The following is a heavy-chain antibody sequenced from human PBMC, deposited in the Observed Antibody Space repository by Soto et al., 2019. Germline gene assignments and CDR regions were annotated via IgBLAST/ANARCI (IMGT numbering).Heavy chain of an antibody. D-gene: IGHD3-10*01. CDR3: AKGPDPGAFDI. Sequence: EVQLLESGRGLIQPGGSLRLSCAASGFTFSSYAMSWVRQAPGKGLEWVSTFRGNGDGTYYADSVRGRFTVSRDNSKNTLYLQMNGLRGGDTAIYYCAKGPDPGAFDIWGQGTMVTVSS. CDR2: FRGNGDGT. J-gene: IGHJ3*02. V-gene: IGHV3-23*01. CDR1: GFTFSSYA.